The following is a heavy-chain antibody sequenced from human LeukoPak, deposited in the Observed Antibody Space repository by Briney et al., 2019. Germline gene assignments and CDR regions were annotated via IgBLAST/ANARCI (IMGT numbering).Heavy chain of an antibody. CDR1: GYTFTSYY. Sequence: ASVKVSCKASGYTFTSYYMHWVRQAPGQGLEWMGIINPSGGSTSYAQKFQGRVTMTRDTSTSTVYMELSSLRSEDTAVYYCARDKAPGDYVWGSSPYYFDYWGQGTLVTVSS. CDR3: ARDKAPGDYVWGSSPYYFDY. D-gene: IGHD3-16*01. CDR2: INPSGGST. J-gene: IGHJ4*02. V-gene: IGHV1-46*01.